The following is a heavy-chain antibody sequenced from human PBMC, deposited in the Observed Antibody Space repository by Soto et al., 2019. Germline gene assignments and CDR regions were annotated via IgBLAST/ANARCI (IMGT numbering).Heavy chain of an antibody. CDR2: ISDSGGST. V-gene: IGHV3-23*01. CDR3: AKEGAPYSGYEAYYFDY. D-gene: IGHD5-12*01. Sequence: EVQLLESGGGLVQPGGSLRLSCAASGFTFSCYPMSWVRQAPGKGLEWVSAISDSGGSTYYADSMKGRFTISRDNSKNTLYLQMNSLRAEDTAVYYCAKEGAPYSGYEAYYFDYWGQGTLVTVSS. J-gene: IGHJ4*02. CDR1: GFTFSCYP.